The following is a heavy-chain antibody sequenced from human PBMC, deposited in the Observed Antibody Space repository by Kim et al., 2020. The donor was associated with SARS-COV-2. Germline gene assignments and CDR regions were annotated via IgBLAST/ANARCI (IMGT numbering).Heavy chain of an antibody. D-gene: IGHD3-3*01. CDR2: IYSGGST. Sequence: GGSLRLSCAASGFTVSSNYMSWVRQAPGKGLEWVSVIYSGGSTYYADSVKGRFTISRDNSKNTLYLQMNSLRAEDTAVYYCARDSTYYDSLDVWGQGTTVTVSS. J-gene: IGHJ6*02. CDR3: ARDSTYYDSLDV. V-gene: IGHV3-53*01. CDR1: GFTVSSNY.